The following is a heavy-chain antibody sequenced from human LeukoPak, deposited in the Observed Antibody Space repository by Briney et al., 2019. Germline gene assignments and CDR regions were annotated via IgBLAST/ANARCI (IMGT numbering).Heavy chain of an antibody. CDR3: ARDYSNYGDYIAY. D-gene: IGHD4-11*01. V-gene: IGHV4-38-2*02. CDR2: IYHSGST. J-gene: IGHJ4*02. CDR1: GYSISSGYY. Sequence: PSETLSLTCTVSGYSISSGYYWGWIRQPPGKGLEWIGSIYHSGSTYYNPSLRSRVTISVDTSKNQFSLKLSSVTAADTAVYYCARDYSNYGDYIAYWGQGTLVTVSS.